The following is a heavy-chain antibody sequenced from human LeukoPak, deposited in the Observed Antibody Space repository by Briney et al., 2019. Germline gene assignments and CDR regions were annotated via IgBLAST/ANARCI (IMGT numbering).Heavy chain of an antibody. CDR2: IYSSGST. D-gene: IGHD7-27*01. CDR1: GGSITLGAYY. V-gene: IGHV4-30-4*08. CDR3: ARAPGAFDV. Sequence: SQTLSLTCTVSGGSITLGAYYWTWIRQPPGKGLEWIGYIYSSGSTYYNPSLKSRIAMSLDTSRNRFSLRLRSVTAADTAVYYCARAPGAFDVWGQGTMVTVSS. J-gene: IGHJ3*01.